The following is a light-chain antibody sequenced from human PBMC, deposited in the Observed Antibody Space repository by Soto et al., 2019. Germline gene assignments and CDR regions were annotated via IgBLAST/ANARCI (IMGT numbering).Light chain of an antibody. CDR2: GAS. J-gene: IGKJ1*01. CDR3: QQYHNLWT. V-gene: IGKV3-20*01. CDR1: QSVSSSY. Sequence: EIVLTQSPGTLSLSPGERATLSCRASQSVSSSYLAWYQQKPGQAPRLLIYGASSRATGIPDRFSGSGSGTDFTLTISRLEPEDFAVYYCQQYHNLWTFAQGTEVEIK.